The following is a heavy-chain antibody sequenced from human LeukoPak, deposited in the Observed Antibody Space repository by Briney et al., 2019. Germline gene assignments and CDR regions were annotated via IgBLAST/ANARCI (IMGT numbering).Heavy chain of an antibody. CDR2: ISGSGGST. J-gene: IGHJ4*02. V-gene: IGHV3-23*01. Sequence: GGSLRLSCAASGFTFSSYAMSWVREAPGKGLDWVSVISGSGGSTYYRDSVKGRFTISRDNSKNTLYLQMNSLTAGDTAVYYCAKDGTTTVTFDYWGQGTLVTVSS. CDR3: AKDGTTTVTFDY. CDR1: GFTFSSYA. D-gene: IGHD4-11*01.